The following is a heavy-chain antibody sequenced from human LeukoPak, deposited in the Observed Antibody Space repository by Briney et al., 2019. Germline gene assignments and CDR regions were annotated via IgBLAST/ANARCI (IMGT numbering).Heavy chain of an antibody. Sequence: PSETLSLTCAVYGGSFSGYYWSWIRQPPGKGLEWIGEINHSGSTNYNPSLKSRVTISVDTSKNQFSLKLSSVTAADTAVYYCARERVSWYRSNAFEIWGQGTMVTVSS. CDR1: GGSFSGYY. CDR3: ARERVSWYRSNAFEI. J-gene: IGHJ3*02. CDR2: INHSGST. D-gene: IGHD6-13*01. V-gene: IGHV4-34*01.